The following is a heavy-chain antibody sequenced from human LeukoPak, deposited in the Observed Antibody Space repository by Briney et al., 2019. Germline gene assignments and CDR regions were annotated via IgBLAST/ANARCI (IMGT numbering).Heavy chain of an antibody. Sequence: SETLSLTCTVSGGSIATYYWSWIRQPPGKGLEWIGSIYYSGSTYYNPSLRGRVTISVDTFKNQFSLKLSSVTAADTAVYYCAREGSSGWHFDYWGQGTLVTVSS. D-gene: IGHD6-19*01. CDR2: IYYSGST. CDR1: GGSIATYY. CDR3: AREGSSGWHFDY. V-gene: IGHV4-59*01. J-gene: IGHJ4*02.